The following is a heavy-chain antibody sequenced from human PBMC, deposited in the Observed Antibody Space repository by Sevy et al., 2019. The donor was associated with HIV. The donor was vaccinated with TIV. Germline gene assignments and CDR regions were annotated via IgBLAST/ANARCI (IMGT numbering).Heavy chain of an antibody. CDR2: IKPNRGDT. Sequence: VSVKVSCKASGYTFNGYFIHWVRQAPGQGLEWMGWIKPNRGDTKYAQKFQGRVTMTIDTSTTTASMELRTLRSDDTAVYYCARVVGRASRGYCSSTSCSNDAFDIWGQGTMVTVSS. V-gene: IGHV1-2*02. CDR1: GYTFNGYF. J-gene: IGHJ3*02. D-gene: IGHD2-2*01. CDR3: ARVVGRASRGYCSSTSCSNDAFDI.